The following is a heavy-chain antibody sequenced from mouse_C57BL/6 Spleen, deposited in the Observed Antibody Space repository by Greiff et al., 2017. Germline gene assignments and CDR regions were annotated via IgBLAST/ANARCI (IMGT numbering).Heavy chain of an antibody. Sequence: SGPELVKPGASVKISCKASGYSFTGYYMNWVKQSPEKSLEWIGEINPSTGGTTYNQKFKAKATLTVDKSSSTAYMQLKSLTSEDSAVYYCASYYYGSSYWYFDVWGTGTTVTVSS. CDR1: GYSFTGYY. V-gene: IGHV1-42*01. CDR3: ASYYYGSSYWYFDV. D-gene: IGHD1-1*01. J-gene: IGHJ1*03. CDR2: INPSTGGT.